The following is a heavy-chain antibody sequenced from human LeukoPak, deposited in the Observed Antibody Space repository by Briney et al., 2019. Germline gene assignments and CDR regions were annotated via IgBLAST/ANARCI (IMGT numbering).Heavy chain of an antibody. D-gene: IGHD5-18*01. CDR3: ARTTEGGYTYNYFYYYYMDV. CDR2: INHSGST. J-gene: IGHJ6*03. V-gene: IGHV4-34*01. Sequence: PSETLSLTCAVYGGSFSGYYWSWIRQPPGKGLEWIGEINHSGSTNYDPSLKSRVTISVDTSKNQFSLKLSSVTAADTAVYYCARTTEGGYTYNYFYYYYMDVWGKGTTVTISS. CDR1: GGSFSGYY.